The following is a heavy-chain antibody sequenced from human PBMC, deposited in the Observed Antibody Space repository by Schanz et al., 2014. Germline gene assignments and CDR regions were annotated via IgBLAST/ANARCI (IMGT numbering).Heavy chain of an antibody. CDR3: ARGTRVRTTDFWSGLYYFDY. Sequence: QVQLVQSGAEVKKPGASVKVSCKASGYTFTSYYMYWVRQAPGQGLEWMGVINPSGGSTIYAQKFQRSVTMTRGTSTSTVDMEQSSLRSEDTAVYYCARGTRVRTTDFWSGLYYFDYWGQGTLVTVSS. CDR2: INPSGGST. J-gene: IGHJ4*02. V-gene: IGHV1-46*01. CDR1: GYTFTSYY. D-gene: IGHD3-3*01.